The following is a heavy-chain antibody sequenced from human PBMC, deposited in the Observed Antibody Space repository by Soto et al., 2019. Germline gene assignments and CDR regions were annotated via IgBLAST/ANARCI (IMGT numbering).Heavy chain of an antibody. CDR2: ISAYNGNT. D-gene: IGHD3-10*01. CDR1: GYTFTSYG. Sequence: GASVKVSCKASGYTFTSYGISWVRQAPGQGLEWMGWISAYNGNTNYAQKLQGRVTMTTDTSTSTAYMELRSLRSDDTAVYYCARDGSGSLWGDYYYGMDVWGQGTTVTVSS. J-gene: IGHJ6*02. CDR3: ARDGSGSLWGDYYYGMDV. V-gene: IGHV1-18*01.